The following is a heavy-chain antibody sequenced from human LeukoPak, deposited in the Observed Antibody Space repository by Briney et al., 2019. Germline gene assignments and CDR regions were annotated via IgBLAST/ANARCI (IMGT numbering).Heavy chain of an antibody. V-gene: IGHV1-2*02. CDR2: INPNSGGT. CDR1: GYTFTGYY. CDR3: ARGSLGYCSSTSCYSLMEQQLDN. J-gene: IGHJ4*02. Sequence: GASVKVSCKASGYTFTGYYMHWVRQAPGQGLEWMGWINPNSGGTNYAQKFQGRVTMTRDTSISTAYIELSRLRSDDTAVYYCARGSLGYCSSTSCYSLMEQQLDNWGQGTLVTVSS. D-gene: IGHD2-2*02.